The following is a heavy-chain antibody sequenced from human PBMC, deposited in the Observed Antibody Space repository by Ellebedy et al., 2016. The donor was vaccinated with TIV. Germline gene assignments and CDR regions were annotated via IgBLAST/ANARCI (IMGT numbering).Heavy chain of an antibody. V-gene: IGHV3-48*02. CDR1: GFTFSSYS. CDR2: ISSGSSTT. J-gene: IGHJ4*02. CDR3: TTAKMDY. Sequence: GESLKISCAASGFTFSSYSMNWVRQAPGKGLEWVSYISSGSSTTYHADSVKGRFTLYYADSVKGRFTMSRDNAKNSVYLQMNSLRDDDTAVYYCTTAKMDYWGQGSLVTVSS.